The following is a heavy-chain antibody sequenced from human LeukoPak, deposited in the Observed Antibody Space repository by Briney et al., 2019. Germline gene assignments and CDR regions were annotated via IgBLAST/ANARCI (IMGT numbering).Heavy chain of an antibody. CDR3: ARGTGASSGWYGSQGWFDP. V-gene: IGHV4-34*01. CDR1: GGSFSGYY. J-gene: IGHJ5*02. D-gene: IGHD6-19*01. Sequence: PSETLSLTCAVYGGSFSGYYWSWIRQPPGKGLEWIGEINHSGSTNYNPSLKSRVTISVDTSKNQFSLELSPVAAADTAGYYCARGTGASSGWYGSQGWFDPWGQGTLVTVSS. CDR2: INHSGST.